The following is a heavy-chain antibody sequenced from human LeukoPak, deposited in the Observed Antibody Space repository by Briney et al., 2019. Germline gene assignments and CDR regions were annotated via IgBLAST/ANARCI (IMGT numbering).Heavy chain of an antibody. CDR2: INSDGSST. CDR1: GFTFSSYW. J-gene: IGHJ6*03. Sequence: GGSLRLSCAASGFTFSSYWMHWVRQAPGKGLVWVSRINSDGSSTTYADSVKGRFTISRDNAKNSLYLQMNSLRAEDTAVYYCARVQAAGTFYYYYYMDVWGKGTTVTISS. D-gene: IGHD6-13*01. CDR3: ARVQAAGTFYYYYYMDV. V-gene: IGHV3-74*01.